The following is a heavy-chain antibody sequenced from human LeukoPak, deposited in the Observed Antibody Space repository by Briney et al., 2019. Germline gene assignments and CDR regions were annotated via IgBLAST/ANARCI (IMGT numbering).Heavy chain of an antibody. J-gene: IGHJ5*02. D-gene: IGHD1-26*01. CDR3: ARSRAFNSGAFDP. Sequence: SETLSLTCTVSGASVSSASYWTWIRQPPGKGVEWIAHIYNGVNTNYNPSLKSRVTISVDTSKNQFSLRLNSVTAADTAVYYCARSRAFNSGAFDPWGQGSLVTVS. V-gene: IGHV4-61*01. CDR2: IYNGVNT. CDR1: GASVSSASY.